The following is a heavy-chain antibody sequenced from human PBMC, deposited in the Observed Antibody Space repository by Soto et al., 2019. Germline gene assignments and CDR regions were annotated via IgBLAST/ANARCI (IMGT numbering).Heavy chain of an antibody. J-gene: IGHJ6*03. CDR1: GYTFTSYD. CDR2: MNPNSGNT. V-gene: IGHV1-8*01. D-gene: IGHD7-27*01. CDR3: ARALGRANYYYYYMDV. Sequence: ASVKVSCTASGYTFTSYDSNWVRQATGQGLEWMGWMNPNSGNTGYAQKFQGRVTMTRNTSISTAYMELSSLRSEDTAVYYCARALGRANYYYYYMDVWGKGTTVTVSS.